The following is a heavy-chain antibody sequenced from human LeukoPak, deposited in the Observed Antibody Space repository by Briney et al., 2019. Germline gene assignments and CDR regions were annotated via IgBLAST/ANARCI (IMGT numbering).Heavy chain of an antibody. V-gene: IGHV3-23*01. CDR2: ISGSGGST. CDR1: GFTFSSYA. J-gene: IGHJ5*02. CDR3: AKALLAYCGGDCP. Sequence: GGSLRLSCAASGFTFSSYAMSWARQAPGKGLEWVSAISGSGGSTYYADSVKGRFTISSDNSKTTPSLQMNSLSAEDTAVYYCAKALLAYCGGDCPWGQGTLVTVSS. D-gene: IGHD2-21*02.